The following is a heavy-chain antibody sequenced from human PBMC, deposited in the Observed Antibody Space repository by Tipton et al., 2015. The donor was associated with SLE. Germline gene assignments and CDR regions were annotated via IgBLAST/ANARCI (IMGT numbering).Heavy chain of an antibody. CDR3: ARWTPFMEWERNWFDP. J-gene: IGHJ5*02. Sequence: TLSLTCAVSGASIRTYYWSWIRQSPGKGLEWIGHMYHSGSTNYNPSLASRVTISIDKSKNQLSLTLNSVTTADTAMYYCARWTPFMEWERNWFDPWGQGTQVTVSS. V-gene: IGHV4-59*01. CDR2: MYHSGST. CDR1: GASIRTYY. D-gene: IGHD3-3*01.